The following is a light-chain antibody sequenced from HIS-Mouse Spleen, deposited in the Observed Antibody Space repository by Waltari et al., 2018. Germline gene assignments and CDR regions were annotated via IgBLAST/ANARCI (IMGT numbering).Light chain of an antibody. J-gene: IGLJ2*01. Sequence: QSVLTQPPSASGTPGQRVTISCSGSSSNIGSNTVNWYQQLPGTAPKLLIYSNNPRPSAVPDRFSGSKSGTSASLAISGLQSEDEADYYCAAWDDSLNGLVFGGGTKLTVL. CDR3: AAWDDSLNGLV. CDR2: SNN. V-gene: IGLV1-44*01. CDR1: SSNIGSNT.